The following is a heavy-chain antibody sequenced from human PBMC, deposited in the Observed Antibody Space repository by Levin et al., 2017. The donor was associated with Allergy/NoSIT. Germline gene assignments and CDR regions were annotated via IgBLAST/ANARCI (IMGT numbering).Heavy chain of an antibody. V-gene: IGHV3-7*04. Sequence: GGSLRLSCAASGFTFRIYWMSWVRQAPGKGLEWVANIHQDGSEKYYVDSVKGRFTISRDNAKNSLYLQMNSLRAEDTAVYYCARVPKASYYGLDVWGQGSTVTVSS. CDR1: GFTFRIYW. CDR2: IHQDGSEK. CDR3: ARVPKASYYGLDV. J-gene: IGHJ6*01.